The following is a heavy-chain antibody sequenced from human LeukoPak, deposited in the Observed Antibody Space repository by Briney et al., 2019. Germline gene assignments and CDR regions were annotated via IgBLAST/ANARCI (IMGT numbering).Heavy chain of an antibody. D-gene: IGHD3-10*01. Sequence: ASVEVSCKASGYTFTSYGISWVRQAPGQGLEWMGWISAYNGNTNYAQKLQGRVTMTTDTSTSTAYMELRSLRSDDTAVYYCARDAPLLWFGELLPDLIFDYWGQGTLVTVSS. CDR1: GYTFTSYG. V-gene: IGHV1-18*01. J-gene: IGHJ4*02. CDR3: ARDAPLLWFGELLPDLIFDY. CDR2: ISAYNGNT.